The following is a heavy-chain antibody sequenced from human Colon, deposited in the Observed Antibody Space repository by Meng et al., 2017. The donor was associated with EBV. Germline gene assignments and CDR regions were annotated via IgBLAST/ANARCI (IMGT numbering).Heavy chain of an antibody. CDR2: IYYSGST. V-gene: IGHV4-30-4*01. CDR1: GDSITSCYYY. CDR3: ARENPGVTPAPNRFGP. D-gene: IGHD2-21*02. J-gene: IGHJ5*02. Sequence: VTLTEVGPGLVRPSQTLSLTCVVSGDSITSCYYYWSWIRQPPGKGLEWIGYIYYSGSTYYNPSLESRLTISVDTSKNQFSLKLSSVTAADTAVYFCARENPGVTPAPNRFGPWGQGSLVTVSS.